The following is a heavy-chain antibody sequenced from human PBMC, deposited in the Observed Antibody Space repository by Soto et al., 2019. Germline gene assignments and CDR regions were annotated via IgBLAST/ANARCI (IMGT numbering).Heavy chain of an antibody. CDR3: ARPVDYYYYGMDV. CDR2: ITGVGSTV. V-gene: IGHV3-11*04. J-gene: IGHJ6*02. D-gene: IGHD2-15*01. CDR1: GFPFSDFD. Sequence: PGGSLRLSCTASGFPFSDFDMSWIRQAPGRGLEWITFITGVGSTVYYADSVRGRFTISRDNAANLLHLQMNSLRAEDTAVYYCARPVDYYYYGMDVWGQGTTVTVSS.